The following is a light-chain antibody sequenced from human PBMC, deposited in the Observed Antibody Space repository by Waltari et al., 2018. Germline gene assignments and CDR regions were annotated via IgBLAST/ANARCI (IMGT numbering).Light chain of an antibody. CDR1: GSGSKT. V-gene: IGLV3-21*03. Sequence: SYVVTQPQLVPAPTGTEASYTSPGNGSGSKTEEWWHQEPGRAPVVVVYADSDRPSGIPDRFSGSNSGNTATLTISRVEAGDEADYYCQIWDGNSDRFVVFGGGTKLTVL. CDR2: ADS. J-gene: IGLJ2*01. CDR3: QIWDGNSDRFVV.